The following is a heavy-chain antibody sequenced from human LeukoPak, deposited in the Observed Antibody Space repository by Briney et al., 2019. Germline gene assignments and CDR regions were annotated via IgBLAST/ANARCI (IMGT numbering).Heavy chain of an antibody. V-gene: IGHV3-23*01. Sequence: GGSLRLSCAASGFTFSSYAMSWVRQAPGKGLEWVSAISGSGGSTYYADSVKGRFTISRDNSKNTLFLQMNSLRAEDTAVYYCAKDSVIFGVVISDAFDIWGQGTMATVPS. CDR1: GFTFSSYA. J-gene: IGHJ3*02. CDR2: ISGSGGST. D-gene: IGHD3-3*01. CDR3: AKDSVIFGVVISDAFDI.